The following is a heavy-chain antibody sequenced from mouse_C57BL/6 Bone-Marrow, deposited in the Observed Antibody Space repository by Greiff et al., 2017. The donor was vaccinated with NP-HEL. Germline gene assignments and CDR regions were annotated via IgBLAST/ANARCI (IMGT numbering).Heavy chain of an antibody. CDR3: TYGNYYYAMDY. CDR2: IYPGNSDT. J-gene: IGHJ4*01. CDR1: GYTFTSYW. D-gene: IGHD2-1*01. V-gene: IGHV1-5*01. Sequence: VKMQQVGTVLARPGASVKMSCKTSGYTFTSYWMHWVKQRPGQGLEWIGAIYPGNSDTSYNQKFKGKAKLTAVTSASTAYMELSSLTNEDSAVYYCTYGNYYYAMDYWGQGTSVTVSS.